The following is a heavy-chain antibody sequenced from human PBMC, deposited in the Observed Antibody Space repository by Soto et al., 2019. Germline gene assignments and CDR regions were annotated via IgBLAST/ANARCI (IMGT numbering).Heavy chain of an antibody. V-gene: IGHV3-30-3*01. D-gene: IGHD5-18*01. CDR3: ARVPRIELWLPYFDY. CDR2: ISYDGSNE. CDR1: GFTFSNYP. Sequence: QVQLVESGGGVVQPGRSLRLSCAASGFTFSNYPMHWVRQAPGKGLEWVAVISYDGSNEYYADSVKGRFTISRDNFTNTLFLQMNSLGADDTAVYYCARVPRIELWLPYFDYWGQGNLVTVSS. J-gene: IGHJ4*02.